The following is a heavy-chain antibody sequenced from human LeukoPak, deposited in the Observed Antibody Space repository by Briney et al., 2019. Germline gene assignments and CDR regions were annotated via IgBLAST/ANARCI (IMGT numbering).Heavy chain of an antibody. J-gene: IGHJ4*02. Sequence: PGGSLRLSCAASAFTFSDYYMSWIRQAPGKGLEWVSYISSSGSTIYYADSVKGRFTISRDNAKNSLYLQMNSLKPEDTAVYYCANLARPLDYWGQGALVTVSS. CDR3: ANLARPLDY. V-gene: IGHV3-11*04. D-gene: IGHD6-6*01. CDR2: ISSSGSTI. CDR1: AFTFSDYY.